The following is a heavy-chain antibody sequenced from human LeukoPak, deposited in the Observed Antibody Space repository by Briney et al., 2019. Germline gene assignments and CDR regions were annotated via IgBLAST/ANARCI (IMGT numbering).Heavy chain of an antibody. D-gene: IGHD6-19*01. Sequence: PSETLSLTCTVSGGSISSSSYHWGWVRQPPGKGLEWIGSISYSGTTYYNPSLNSRVTIFGDTSKNQFSLKLSSVTAADTAVYYCARAGVRQWLVHEGYFDYWGQGTLVTVSS. CDR2: ISYSGTT. CDR3: ARAGVRQWLVHEGYFDY. J-gene: IGHJ4*02. V-gene: IGHV4-39*07. CDR1: GGSISSSSYH.